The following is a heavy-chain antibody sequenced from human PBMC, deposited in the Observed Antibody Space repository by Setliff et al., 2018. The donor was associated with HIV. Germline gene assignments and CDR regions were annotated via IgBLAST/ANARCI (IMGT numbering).Heavy chain of an antibody. J-gene: IGHJ6*01. CDR3: ARDNSYYYGSGSHYWYGMDV. V-gene: IGHV4-39*07. D-gene: IGHD3-10*01. CDR2: IYYSGST. CDR1: GGSINTGSYY. Sequence: KPSETLSLTCTVSGGSINTGSYYWGWIRQPPGKGLESIGTIYYSGSTYYKSSLKSRLTISVDTSKNQFSLKLSSVTAADTAVYYCARDNSYYYGSGSHYWYGMDVWGQGTTVTVSS.